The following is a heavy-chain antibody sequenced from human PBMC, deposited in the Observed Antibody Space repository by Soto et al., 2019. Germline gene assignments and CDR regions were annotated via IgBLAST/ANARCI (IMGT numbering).Heavy chain of an antibody. V-gene: IGHV4-34*01. Sequence: QVQLQRWGAGLLRPSETLSLTCAVYGGSFRGYYWTWLRQSPGRGLEWIGEINHSGSTNSNPSLKSRLTISVDTSNTQFSMNLTSVTAADAAVYYCARGRGFMSRNALDLWGQGTRVIVSS. J-gene: IGHJ3*01. CDR1: GGSFRGYY. CDR3: ARGRGFMSRNALDL. CDR2: INHSGST.